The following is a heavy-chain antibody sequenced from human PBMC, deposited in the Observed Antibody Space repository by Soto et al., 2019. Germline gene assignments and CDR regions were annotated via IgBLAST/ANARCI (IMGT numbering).Heavy chain of an antibody. CDR3: ARVSYYDSSGYRRGEYYFDY. CDR1: GGSISSSNW. CDR2: IYHSGST. J-gene: IGHJ4*02. D-gene: IGHD3-22*01. Sequence: SETLSLTCAVSGGSISSSNWWSWVRQPPGKGLEWIGEIYHSGSTNYNPSLKSRVTISVDKSKNQFSLKLSSVTAADTAVYYCARVSYYDSSGYRRGEYYFDYWGQGTLVTVSS. V-gene: IGHV4-4*02.